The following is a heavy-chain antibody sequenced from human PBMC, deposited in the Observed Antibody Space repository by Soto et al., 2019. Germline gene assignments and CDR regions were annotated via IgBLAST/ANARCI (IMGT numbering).Heavy chain of an antibody. J-gene: IGHJ4*02. V-gene: IGHV3-30*18. CDR2: ISYDGSNK. CDR3: AKDRGSGYEYFDY. Sequence: GGSLRLSCAASGFTFSSYGMHWVRQAPGKGLEWVAVISYDGSNKYYADSVKGRFTISRDNSKNTLYLQMNSLRAEDTAVYYCAKDRGSGYEYFDYWGQGTLVTV. D-gene: IGHD5-12*01. CDR1: GFTFSSYG.